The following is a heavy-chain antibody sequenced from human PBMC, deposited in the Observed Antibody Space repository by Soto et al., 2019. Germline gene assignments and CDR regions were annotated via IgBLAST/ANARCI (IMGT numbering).Heavy chain of an antibody. V-gene: IGHV4-59*01. J-gene: IGHJ4*02. CDR2: IYYSGST. Sequence: SETLSLTCTVSGGSISSYYWSWIRQPPGKGLEWIGYIYYSGSTNYNPSLKSRVTISVDTSKNQFSLKLSSVTAADTAVYYCARVYSSSWFVDYWGQGTLVTVS. D-gene: IGHD6-13*01. CDR1: GGSISSYY. CDR3: ARVYSSSWFVDY.